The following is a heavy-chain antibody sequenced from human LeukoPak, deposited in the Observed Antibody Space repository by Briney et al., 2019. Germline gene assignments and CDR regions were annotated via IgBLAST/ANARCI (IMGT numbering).Heavy chain of an antibody. V-gene: IGHV3-74*01. J-gene: IGHJ4*02. Sequence: GGSLRLSCAASGFTVSSNYMSWVRQAPGKGLVWVSRINNDGSTTNYADSVKGRFTISRDNARRTLYLQMNSLRAEDTAMYYCTRDLKDWGQGTLVTVSS. CDR1: GFTVSSNY. CDR3: TRDLKD. CDR2: INNDGSTT.